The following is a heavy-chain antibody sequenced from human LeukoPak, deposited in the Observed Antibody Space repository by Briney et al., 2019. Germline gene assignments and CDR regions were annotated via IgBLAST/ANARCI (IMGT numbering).Heavy chain of an antibody. CDR2: VYYSGST. D-gene: IGHD6-6*01. CDR1: GGSLSSYY. V-gene: IGHV4-59*08. Sequence: SETLSLTCTVSGGSLSSYYWSWIRQPPGRGLEWIGYVYYSGSTDYNPSLKSRVTISVDTSKNQFSLKLSSVTAADTAVYYCARQVAGRLYWGQGTLVTVSS. CDR3: ARQVAGRLY. J-gene: IGHJ4*02.